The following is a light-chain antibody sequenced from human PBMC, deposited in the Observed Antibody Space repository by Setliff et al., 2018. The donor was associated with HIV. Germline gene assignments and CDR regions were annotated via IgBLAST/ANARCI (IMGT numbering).Light chain of an antibody. CDR3: TSYAGSNTYV. V-gene: IGLV2-8*01. Sequence: QSALTQPPSASGSPGQSVTISCTGTRSDVGVYNYVSWYQPHQGKAPKLMIFEVSKRPSGVPDRFSGSKSGNTASLTVSGLQAEDEADYYCTSYAGSNTYVFGTGTKVTVL. CDR1: RSDVGVYNY. CDR2: EVS. J-gene: IGLJ1*01.